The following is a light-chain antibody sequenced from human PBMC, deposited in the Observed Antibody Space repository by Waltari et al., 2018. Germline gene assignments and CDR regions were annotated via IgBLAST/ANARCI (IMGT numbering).Light chain of an antibody. CDR3: QHYLRLPVT. Sequence: EIVLTQSPGTLSLSPGESATLVCRTSQSVTRALAWYQQKPGQAPRLLIYGASNRANGIPDRFRGSGSGTDFSLTISSLEPEDFAVYYCQHYLRLPVTFGQGTKVEVK. V-gene: IGKV3-20*01. CDR2: GAS. J-gene: IGKJ1*01. CDR1: QSVTRA.